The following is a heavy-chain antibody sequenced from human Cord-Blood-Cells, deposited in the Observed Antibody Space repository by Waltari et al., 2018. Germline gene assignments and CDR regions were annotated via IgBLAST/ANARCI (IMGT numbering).Heavy chain of an antibody. J-gene: IGHJ3*02. D-gene: IGHD2-21*01. V-gene: IGHV3-21*01. CDR2: ISSSSSYI. Sequence: EVQLVASGGGLVKPGGSLRLSCAASGFTFSSYSMNWVRQAPGKGLEWVSSISSSSSYIYYADSVKGRFTISRDNAKNSLYLQMNSLRAEDTAVYYCAREGWGSPAFDIWGQGTMVTVSS. CDR3: AREGWGSPAFDI. CDR1: GFTFSSYS.